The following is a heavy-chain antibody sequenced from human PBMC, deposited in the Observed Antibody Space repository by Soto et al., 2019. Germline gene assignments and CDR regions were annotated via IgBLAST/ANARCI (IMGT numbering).Heavy chain of an antibody. D-gene: IGHD4-17*01. Sequence: SETLSLTCTVSGGSISSYYWSWIRQPPGKGLEWIGYIYYSGGTNYNPSLKSRVTISLDTSKNQSSLKLSTVTAADTAVYYCARLYGDYRGFGYYYYMDVWGKGTTVTVSS. CDR3: ARLYGDYRGFGYYYYMDV. V-gene: IGHV4-59*08. CDR2: IYYSGGT. J-gene: IGHJ6*03. CDR1: GGSISSYY.